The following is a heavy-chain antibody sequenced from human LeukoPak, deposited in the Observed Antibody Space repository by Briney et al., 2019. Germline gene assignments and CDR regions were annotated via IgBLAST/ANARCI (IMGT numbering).Heavy chain of an antibody. D-gene: IGHD3-22*01. CDR3: AKWAADYYDSSGYVDF. CDR2: ISGSGGST. Sequence: PGGSLRLSCAASGFTFSSYAMSWVRQAPGKGLEWVSGISGSGGSTHYADSVKGRLTISRDNSKNTLYVQMNSLRVEDTAVYYCAKWAADYYDSSGYVDFWGQGTLVTVSS. J-gene: IGHJ4*02. CDR1: GFTFSSYA. V-gene: IGHV3-23*01.